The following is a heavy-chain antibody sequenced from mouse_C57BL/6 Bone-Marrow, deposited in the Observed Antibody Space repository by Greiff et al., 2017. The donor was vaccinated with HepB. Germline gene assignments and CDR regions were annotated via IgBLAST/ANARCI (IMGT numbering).Heavy chain of an antibody. D-gene: IGHD1-1*01. V-gene: IGHV5-16*01. J-gene: IGHJ1*03. Sequence: EVKLMESEGGLVQPGSSMKLSCTASGFTFSDYYMAWVRQVPEKGLEWVANINYDGSSTYYLDSLKSRFIISRDNAKNILYLQMSSLKSEDTATYYCARDVYYYGSSQLWYFDVWGTGTTVTVSS. CDR1: GFTFSDYY. CDR3: ARDVYYYGSSQLWYFDV. CDR2: INYDGSST.